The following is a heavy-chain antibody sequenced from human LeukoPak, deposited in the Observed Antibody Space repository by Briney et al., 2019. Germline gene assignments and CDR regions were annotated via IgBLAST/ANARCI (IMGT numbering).Heavy chain of an antibody. CDR2: ISNSGGST. CDR1: GFTFSNYA. CDR3: AKDPDYGDDY. Sequence: PGGSLRLSCAASGFTFSNYAMRWVRQAPGKGLEWVSAISNSGGSTYYADSVKGRSTISRDNSKNTLYLQMNNLRAEDTAVYYCAKDPDYGDDYWGQGTLVTVSS. J-gene: IGHJ4*02. V-gene: IGHV3-23*01. D-gene: IGHD4-17*01.